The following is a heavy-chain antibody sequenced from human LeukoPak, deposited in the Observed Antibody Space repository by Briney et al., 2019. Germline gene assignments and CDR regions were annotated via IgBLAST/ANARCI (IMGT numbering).Heavy chain of an antibody. V-gene: IGHV4-59*01. CDR1: GGSFNSYD. D-gene: IGHD2/OR15-2a*01. CDR3: ARVSRCPYYFDY. J-gene: IGHJ4*02. CDR2: IYYSGST. Sequence: SETLSLTCTASGGSFNSYDLSWIRQPPGKGLEWIGYIYYSGSTNYNPSLKSRVTISVDTSKNQFSLKLSSVTAADTAVYYCARVSRCPYYFDYRVQGTLVTVSS.